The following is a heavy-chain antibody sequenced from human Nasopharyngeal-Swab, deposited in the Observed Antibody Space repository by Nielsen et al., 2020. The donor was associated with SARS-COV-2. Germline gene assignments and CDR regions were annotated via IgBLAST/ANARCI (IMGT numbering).Heavy chain of an antibody. CDR3: TTDLGGYDFWSGYLGGDAFDI. J-gene: IGHJ3*02. D-gene: IGHD3-3*01. CDR2: IKSKTDGGTT. Sequence: ESLKISCAASGFTFSDHYMDWVRQAPGKGLEWVGRIKSKTDGGTTDYAAPVKGRFTISRDDSKNTLYLQMNSLKTEDTAVYYCTTDLGGYDFWSGYLGGDAFDIWGQGTMVTVSS. CDR1: GFTFSDHY. V-gene: IGHV3-15*01.